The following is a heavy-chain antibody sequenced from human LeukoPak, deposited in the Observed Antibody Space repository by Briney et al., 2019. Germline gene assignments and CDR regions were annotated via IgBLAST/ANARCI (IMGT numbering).Heavy chain of an antibody. CDR2: INPNNGGP. J-gene: IGHJ4*02. CDR1: GYTFSVYY. D-gene: IGHD6-13*01. Sequence: ASVKVSCKASGYTFSVYYIHWLRQAPGQGLEWLGWINPNNGGPLYSQKFQGGVTMSRDTSISAVYMELNRLTTDDTAVYFCARGVATTGAKFFDYWGQGTLVTVSS. CDR3: ARGVATTGAKFFDY. V-gene: IGHV1-2*02.